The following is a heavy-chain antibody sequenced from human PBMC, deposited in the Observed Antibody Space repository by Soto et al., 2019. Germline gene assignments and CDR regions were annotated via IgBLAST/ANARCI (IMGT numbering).Heavy chain of an antibody. J-gene: IGHJ6*02. V-gene: IGHV4-31*02. CDR2: IYYSGGT. CDR3: ARRLYYDSSGFEGGGMDV. Sequence: SETLSLTCTVSRASIGSGDYYCSWIRQHPGKGLEWIGYIYYSGGTYYNPSLKSRVTISVDTSKNQFSLELSSVTAADTAVYYCARRLYYDSSGFEGGGMDVWGQGTTVT. D-gene: IGHD3-22*01. CDR1: RASIGSGDYY.